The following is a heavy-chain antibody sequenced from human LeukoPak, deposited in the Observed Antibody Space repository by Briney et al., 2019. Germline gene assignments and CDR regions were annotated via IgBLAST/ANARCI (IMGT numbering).Heavy chain of an antibody. Sequence: ASVKVSCKVSGYTLTELSMHWVRQAPGKGLEWMGGFDPEDGETIYAQKFQGRVTMTEDTSTDTAYMELSSLRSEDTAVYYCATSSTAVYYFDYWGQGTLVTVSS. J-gene: IGHJ4*02. CDR1: GYTLTELS. CDR2: FDPEDGET. CDR3: ATSSTAVYYFDY. V-gene: IGHV1-24*01. D-gene: IGHD2-8*01.